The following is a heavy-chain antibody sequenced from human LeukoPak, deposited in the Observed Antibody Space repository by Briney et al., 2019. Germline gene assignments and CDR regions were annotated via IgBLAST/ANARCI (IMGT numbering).Heavy chain of an antibody. D-gene: IGHD4-23*01. CDR2: IFYSGSI. J-gene: IGHJ4*02. CDR3: ARLTPYPGVWASDY. Sequence: SETLSPTCTVPGDSMSTHYWSWIRQPPGKGLDWIGYIFYSGSINYNPSLKSRVTMSVDTSKNQFSLKLSSVTAADTAVYYCARLTPYPGVWASDYWGQGTLVTVSS. V-gene: IGHV4-59*08. CDR1: GDSMSTHY.